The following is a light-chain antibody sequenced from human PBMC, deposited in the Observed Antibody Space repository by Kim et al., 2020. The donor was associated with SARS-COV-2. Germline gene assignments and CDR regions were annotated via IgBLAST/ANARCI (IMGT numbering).Light chain of an antibody. CDR1: QTISSS. V-gene: IGKV1-39*01. CDR3: QQSYSTPIT. J-gene: IGKJ5*01. Sequence: ASVGDRVTITCRASQTISSSLNWYQQKPGKAPKLLIYLASSLQSGVPSRFSGSGSGSDFTLTIGSLQHEDFATYYCQQSYSTPITFGQGTRLEIK. CDR2: LAS.